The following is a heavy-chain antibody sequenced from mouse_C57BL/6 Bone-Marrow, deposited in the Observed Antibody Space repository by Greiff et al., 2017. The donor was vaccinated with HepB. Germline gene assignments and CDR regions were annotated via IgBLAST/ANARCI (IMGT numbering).Heavy chain of an antibody. CDR2: IYPGSGNT. V-gene: IGHV1-76*01. CDR1: GYTFTDYY. CDR3: ARRDDGDYYAMDY. Sequence: VQLQQSGAELVRPGASVKLSCKASGYTFTDYYINWVKQRPGQGLEWIARIYPGSGNTYYNEKFKGKATLTAEKSSSTAYMQLSSLTSEDSAVYVCARRDDGDYYAMDYWGQGTSVTVSS. D-gene: IGHD2-12*01. J-gene: IGHJ4*01.